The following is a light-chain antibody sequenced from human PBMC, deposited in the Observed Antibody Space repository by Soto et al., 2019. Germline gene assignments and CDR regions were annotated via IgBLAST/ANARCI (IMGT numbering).Light chain of an antibody. Sequence: DIQMTQSPSPLSASVGDRVTITCRASQAVKNYLAGYQQKPGKVPQLLIYSSSTLQSGVTTRLSGSGSGTAFTLTINSLQPEDVGGYYCQKHNSVPLTFGGGTKVEIK. CDR2: SSS. J-gene: IGKJ4*02. CDR1: QAVKNY. V-gene: IGKV1-27*01. CDR3: QKHNSVPLT.